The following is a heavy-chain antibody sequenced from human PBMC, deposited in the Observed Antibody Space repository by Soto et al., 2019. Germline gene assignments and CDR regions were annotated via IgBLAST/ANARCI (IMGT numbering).Heavy chain of an antibody. D-gene: IGHD4-17*01. CDR2: IIPILGIA. CDR1: GGTFSSYT. CDR3: AKDYGDYPRPVEY. J-gene: IGHJ4*02. V-gene: IGHV1-69*08. Sequence: QVQLVQSGAEVKKPGSSVKVSCKASGGTFSSYTISWVRQAPGQGLEWMGRIIPILGIANYAQKFQGRVTITADKYTSTAYMELSSLRSEDTAVYYCAKDYGDYPRPVEYWGQGTLVTVSS.